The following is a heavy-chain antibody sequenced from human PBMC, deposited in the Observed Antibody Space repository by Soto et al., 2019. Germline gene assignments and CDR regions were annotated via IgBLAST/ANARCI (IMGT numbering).Heavy chain of an antibody. J-gene: IGHJ4*02. CDR2: IGAAGDT. CDR1: GCTFSNYD. Sequence: GGSLRLSCSASGCTFSNYDMHRVRQPTGKGLEWVSGIGAAGDTHYPGSVKGRFTISRENAKSSLYLQIDSLRAEDTAVYFCAGEIRYSTADNYYRPLDYWGQGILVTVSS. CDR3: AGEIRYSTADNYYRPLDY. D-gene: IGHD2-8*02. V-gene: IGHV3-13*01.